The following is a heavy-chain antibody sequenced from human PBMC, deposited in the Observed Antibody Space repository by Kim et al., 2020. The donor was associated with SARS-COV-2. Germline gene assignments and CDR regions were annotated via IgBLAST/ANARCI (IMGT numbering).Heavy chain of an antibody. J-gene: IGHJ4*02. CDR3: ARAPGSGWPNFDY. CDR1: GFTFSSYS. CDR2: ISSSSYI. D-gene: IGHD6-19*01. V-gene: IGHV3-21*01. Sequence: GGSLRLSCAASGFTFSSYSMNWVRQAPGKGLEWVSSISSSSYIYYADSVKGRFIISRDNAKNSLYLQMNSLRAEDTAVYYCARAPGSGWPNFDYWGQGTLVTVSS.